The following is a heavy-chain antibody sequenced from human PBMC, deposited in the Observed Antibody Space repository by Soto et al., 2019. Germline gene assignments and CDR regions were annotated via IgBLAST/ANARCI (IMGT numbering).Heavy chain of an antibody. CDR3: ARSLWFGELLFGSGYYYMDV. CDR2: IYYSGST. D-gene: IGHD3-10*01. CDR1: GGSISSYY. Sequence: ETLSLTCTVSGGSISSYYWSWIRQPPGKGLEWIGYIYYSGSTNYNPSLKSRVTISVDTSKNQFSLKLSSVTAADTAVYYCARSLWFGELLFGSGYYYMDVWGKGTTVTVSS. J-gene: IGHJ6*03. V-gene: IGHV4-59*01.